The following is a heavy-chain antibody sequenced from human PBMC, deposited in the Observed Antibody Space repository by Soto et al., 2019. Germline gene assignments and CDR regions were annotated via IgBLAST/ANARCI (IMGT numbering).Heavy chain of an antibody. Sequence: SETLSLTCSVSGGSISSLGYYWSWIRQHPGKSLEWIGSTLSTGSSHSNPSLKSRVTMSLDTSQNQLSLRVTSVTAADTAVYFCAARGSYSTYWGQGALVTVSS. CDR1: GGSISSLGYY. CDR3: AARGSYSTY. D-gene: IGHD1-26*01. V-gene: IGHV4-31*03. J-gene: IGHJ4*02. CDR2: TLSTGSS.